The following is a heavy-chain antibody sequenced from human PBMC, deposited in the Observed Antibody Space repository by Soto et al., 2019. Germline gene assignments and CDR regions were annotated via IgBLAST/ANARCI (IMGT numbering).Heavy chain of an antibody. D-gene: IGHD3-22*01. CDR2: IYPGDSDT. J-gene: IGHJ6*02. V-gene: IGHV5-51*01. Sequence: GESLKISCKGSGYSFTSYWIGWVRQMPGKGLEWMGIIYPGDSDTRHSPSFQGQVTISADKSISTAYLQWSSLKASDTAMYYCARSYVSGYYDSSGYRGTYYYYGMDVWGQGTTVTVSS. CDR3: ARSYVSGYYDSSGYRGTYYYYGMDV. CDR1: GYSFTSYW.